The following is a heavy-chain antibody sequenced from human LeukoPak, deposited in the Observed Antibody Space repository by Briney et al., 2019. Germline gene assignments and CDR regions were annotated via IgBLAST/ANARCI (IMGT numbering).Heavy chain of an antibody. D-gene: IGHD6-25*01. CDR2: IDSTGAYT. Sequence: QPGGSLRLSCAASGFIFSNYAMSWVRQAPGKRLGWVSAIDSTGAYTWYADSVKGRFTISKDSSKTILYLQMNSLRAEDAAVYFCAKGSAAGRPYYFDYWGQGTLVTVSS. J-gene: IGHJ4*02. V-gene: IGHV3-23*01. CDR3: AKGSAAGRPYYFDY. CDR1: GFIFSNYA.